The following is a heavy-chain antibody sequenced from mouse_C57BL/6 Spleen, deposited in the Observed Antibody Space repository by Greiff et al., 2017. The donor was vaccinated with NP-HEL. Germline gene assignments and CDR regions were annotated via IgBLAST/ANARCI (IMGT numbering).Heavy chain of an antibody. J-gene: IGHJ1*03. V-gene: IGHV1-69*01. CDR1: GYTFTSYW. CDR3: ARSVLRRGGYWYFDV. D-gene: IGHD2-12*01. CDR2: IDPSDSYT. Sequence: QVQLKQPGAELVMPGASVKLSCKASGYTFTSYWMHWVKQRPGQGLEWIGEIDPSDSYTNYNQKFKGKSTLTVDKSSSTAYMQLSSLTSEDSAVYYCARSVLRRGGYWYFDVWGTGTTVTVSS.